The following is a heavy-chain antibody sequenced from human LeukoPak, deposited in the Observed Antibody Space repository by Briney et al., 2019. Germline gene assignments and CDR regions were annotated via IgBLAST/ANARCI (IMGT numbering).Heavy chain of an antibody. CDR3: ARRLPDSGSYSPDY. Sequence: GGSRRLSCAPSGFTFSSFDMHWVRQPPDKGLEWVAFIKFDGSQEYYADSVRGRFTVSRYNSRNMLYLQLDSLRDDDTAVYFCARRLPDSGSYSPDYWGQGTLVTVSS. D-gene: IGHD3-10*01. V-gene: IGHV3-30*02. J-gene: IGHJ4*02. CDR2: IKFDGSQE. CDR1: GFTFSSFD.